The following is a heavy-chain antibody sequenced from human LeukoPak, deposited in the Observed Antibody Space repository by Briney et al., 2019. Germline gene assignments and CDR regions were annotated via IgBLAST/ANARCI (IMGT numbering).Heavy chain of an antibody. V-gene: IGHV4-34*01. J-gene: IGHJ6*03. Sequence: NPSETLSLTCAVYGGSFSGYYWSWVRQPPGKGLEWIGEINHSGSTNYNPSLRSRVTISVDTSKNQFSLKLSSVTAVDTAVYYCARGVSSYYYYYMDVWGKGTTVTVSS. CDR2: INHSGST. CDR3: ARGVSSYYYYYMDV. CDR1: GGSFSGYY.